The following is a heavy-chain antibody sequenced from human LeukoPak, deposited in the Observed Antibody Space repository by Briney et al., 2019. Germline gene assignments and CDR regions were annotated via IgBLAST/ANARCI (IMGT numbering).Heavy chain of an antibody. D-gene: IGHD3-3*01. CDR2: INPNSGGT. CDR3: ARGPLTIFGTFDY. J-gene: IGHJ4*02. V-gene: IGHV1-2*02. Sequence: ASVKVSCKASGYTFTGYYMHWVRQAPGQGLDWMGWINPNSGGTNYAQKFQGRVTMTRDTSISTAYMELSRLGSDDTAVYYCARGPLTIFGTFDYWGQGTLVTVSS. CDR1: GYTFTGYY.